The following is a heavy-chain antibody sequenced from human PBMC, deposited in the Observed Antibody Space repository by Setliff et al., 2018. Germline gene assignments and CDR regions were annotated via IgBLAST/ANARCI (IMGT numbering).Heavy chain of an antibody. CDR2: ICGGCSDR. D-gene: IGHD1-26*01. J-gene: IGHJ4*02. Sequence: PGGSLRLSCAASGFTFSKAWMSWVRQAPGKGLEWVSAICGGCSDRHYADSVKGRFTISRDDADSSLYLYMNSLRVDDTAVYFCASRIGGSPYWGQGTLVTVSS. CDR1: GFTFSKAW. V-gene: IGHV3-21*01. CDR3: ASRIGGSPY.